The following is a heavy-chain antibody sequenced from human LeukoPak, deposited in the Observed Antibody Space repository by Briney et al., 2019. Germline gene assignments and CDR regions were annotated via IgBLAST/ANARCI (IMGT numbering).Heavy chain of an antibody. CDR3: ARGSSHSPIWSGYSNWFDP. Sequence: ASVKVSCKASGYTFTSYDINWVRQATGQGLEWMGWMNPNSGNTGYAQKFQGRVTMTRNTSISTAYMELSSLRSEDTAVYYCARGSSHSPIWSGYSNWFDPWGQGTLVTVSS. CDR1: GYTFTSYD. V-gene: IGHV1-8*01. CDR2: MNPNSGNT. J-gene: IGHJ5*02. D-gene: IGHD3-3*01.